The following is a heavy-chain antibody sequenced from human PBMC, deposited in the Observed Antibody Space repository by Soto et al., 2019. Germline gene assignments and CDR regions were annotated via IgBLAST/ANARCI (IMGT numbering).Heavy chain of an antibody. CDR3: ARIAGRGRGGDV. CDR1: GFTFSRYW. V-gene: IGHV3-7*01. J-gene: IGHJ6*02. D-gene: IGHD3-10*01. Sequence: EVQLVESGGGLVQPGGSLRLSCVDSGFTFSRYWMSWVRQAPVKGLEWVGNIKQDGSEENYVDSVKGRFTISRDNAKNSMLLQMNGLRAEDTAVYYCARIAGRGRGGDVWGQGTTVVVSS. CDR2: IKQDGSEE.